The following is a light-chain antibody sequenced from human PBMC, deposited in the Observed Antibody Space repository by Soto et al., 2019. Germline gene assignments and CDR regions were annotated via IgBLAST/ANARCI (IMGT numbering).Light chain of an antibody. J-gene: IGKJ2*01. CDR1: QGVSSSY. CDR2: GAS. CDR3: QQYGSYPYT. V-gene: IGKV3-20*01. Sequence: EIVLTQSPCTLSLSPGERVTLSCRASQGVSSSYLAWYQQKPGQAPRLLISGASSRATGIPERFSGSGSGTDFTLTISRLEPEDFAVYYCQQYGSYPYTFGRGTKVEIK.